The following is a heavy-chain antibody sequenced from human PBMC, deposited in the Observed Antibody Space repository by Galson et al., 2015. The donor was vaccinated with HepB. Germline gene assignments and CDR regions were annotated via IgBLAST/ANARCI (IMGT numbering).Heavy chain of an antibody. V-gene: IGHV1-69*13. CDR2: IIPIFGTA. CDR3: AREAEMAPGD. Sequence: SVKVSCKAPGGTFSSYAISWVRQAPGQGLEWMGGIIPIFGTANYAQKFQGRVTITADESTSTAYMELSSLRSEDTAVYYCAREAEMAPGDWGQGTLVTVSS. J-gene: IGHJ4*02. CDR1: GGTFSSYA. D-gene: IGHD5-24*01.